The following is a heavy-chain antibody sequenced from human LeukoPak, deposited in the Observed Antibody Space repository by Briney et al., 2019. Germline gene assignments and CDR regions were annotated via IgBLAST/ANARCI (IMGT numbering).Heavy chain of an antibody. Sequence: ASVKVSCKASGCTFTGYYMHWVRQAPGQGLEWMGWINPNSGGTNYAQKFQGRVTMTRDTSISTAYMELSRLRSDDTAVYYCARSERSGSYTMDVWGQGTTVTVSS. J-gene: IGHJ6*02. D-gene: IGHD3-10*01. V-gene: IGHV1-2*02. CDR2: INPNSGGT. CDR1: GCTFTGYY. CDR3: ARSERSGSYTMDV.